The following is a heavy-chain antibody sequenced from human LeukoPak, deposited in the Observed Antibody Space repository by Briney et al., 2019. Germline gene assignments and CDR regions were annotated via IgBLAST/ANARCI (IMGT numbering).Heavy chain of an antibody. CDR3: ARDILTGYLSANWFDP. Sequence: SETLSLTCTVFGGSISSYYWSWIRQPAGKGLEWIGRIYTSGSTNYNPSLKSRVTISVDTSKNQFSLKLSSVTAADTAVYYCARDILTGYLSANWFDPWGQGTLVTVSS. D-gene: IGHD3-9*01. V-gene: IGHV4-4*07. CDR1: GGSISSYY. J-gene: IGHJ5*02. CDR2: IYTSGST.